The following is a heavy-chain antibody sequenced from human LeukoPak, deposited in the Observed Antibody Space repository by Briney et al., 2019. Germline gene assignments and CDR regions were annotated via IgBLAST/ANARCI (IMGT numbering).Heavy chain of an antibody. V-gene: IGHV3-64D*06. CDR1: GFTFSNYP. D-gene: IGHD5-24*01. CDR2: VNTNGGAT. Sequence: GGSLRPSCSASGFTFSNYPMHWVRQAPGKGLEYVSVVNTNGGATYYADSVKGRSTISRDNSKNTVYLQISSLRGEDTAMYYCVRGWRIMDVWGQGTTVTVSS. J-gene: IGHJ6*02. CDR3: VRGWRIMDV.